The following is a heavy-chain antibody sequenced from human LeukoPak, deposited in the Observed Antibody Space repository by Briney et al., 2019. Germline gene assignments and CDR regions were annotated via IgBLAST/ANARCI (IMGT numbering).Heavy chain of an antibody. CDR2: IRYDGSNK. CDR1: GFTFSSYG. Sequence: PGGSLRLSCAASGFTFSSYGMHWVRQAPGKGLEWVAFIRYDGSNKYYADSVKGRFTISRDNSKNTLYLQMNSLRAEDTAVYYCARTTQQLVPWFDPWGQGTLVTVSS. J-gene: IGHJ5*02. D-gene: IGHD6-13*01. CDR3: ARTTQQLVPWFDP. V-gene: IGHV3-30*02.